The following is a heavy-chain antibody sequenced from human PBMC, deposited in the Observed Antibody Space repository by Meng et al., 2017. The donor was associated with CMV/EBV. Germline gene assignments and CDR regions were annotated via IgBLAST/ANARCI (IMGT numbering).Heavy chain of an antibody. V-gene: IGHV1-2*02. CDR3: ARQHNSSSWIINWFDP. CDR2: INPNSGGT. CDR1: GYTFTGYY. Sequence: QGQLVQPGAEVKKPGASVKVSCKASGYTFTGYYMHWVRQAPGQGLEWMGWINPNSGGTNYAQKFQGRVTMTRDTSISTAYMELSRLRSDDTAVYYCARQHNSSSWIINWFDPWGQGTLVTVSS. J-gene: IGHJ5*02. D-gene: IGHD6-13*01.